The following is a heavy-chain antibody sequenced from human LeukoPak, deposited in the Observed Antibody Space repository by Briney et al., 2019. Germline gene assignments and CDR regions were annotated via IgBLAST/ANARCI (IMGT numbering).Heavy chain of an antibody. CDR1: GYTFTSYD. J-gene: IGHJ3*02. V-gene: IGHV1-69*05. CDR3: ARDDYYDSSGYLGDAFDI. CDR2: IIPIFGTA. D-gene: IGHD3-22*01. Sequence: SVKISCKASGYTFTSYDINWVRQATGQGLEWMGGIIPIFGTANYAQKFQGRVTITTDESTSTAYMELSSLRSEDTAVYYCARDDYYDSSGYLGDAFDIWGQGTMVTVSS.